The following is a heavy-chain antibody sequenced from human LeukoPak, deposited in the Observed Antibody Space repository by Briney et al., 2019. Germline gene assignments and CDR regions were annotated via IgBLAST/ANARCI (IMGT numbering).Heavy chain of an antibody. Sequence: GGSLRLSCAASGFTFSSYAMSWVRQAPGKGLEWVSAISGSGGSTYYADSVKGRFTISRDNSKNTLYMQMNSLRAEDTSVYYCAIRLSTVAVSAIGVYIDGWGQGTLVSVPS. J-gene: IGHJ4*02. CDR2: ISGSGGST. CDR1: GFTFSSYA. V-gene: IGHV3-23*01. D-gene: IGHD2-21*01. CDR3: AIRLSTVAVSAIGVYIDG.